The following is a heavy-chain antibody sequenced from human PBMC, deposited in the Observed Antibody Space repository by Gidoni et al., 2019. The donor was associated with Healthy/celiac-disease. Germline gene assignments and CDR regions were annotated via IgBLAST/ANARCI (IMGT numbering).Heavy chain of an antibody. CDR1: GFPFSSYG. J-gene: IGHJ4*02. Sequence: QVQLVESGGGVVQPGRSLRLSCAASGFPFSSYGMHWVRQAPGKGLEWVAVISYDGSNKYYADYVKGRFTISRDNSKNTLYLQMNSLRAEDTAVYYCAKDRALSSQQPLLIDYWGQGTLVTVSS. CDR2: ISYDGSNK. D-gene: IGHD3-16*02. V-gene: IGHV3-30*18. CDR3: AKDRALSSQQPLLIDY.